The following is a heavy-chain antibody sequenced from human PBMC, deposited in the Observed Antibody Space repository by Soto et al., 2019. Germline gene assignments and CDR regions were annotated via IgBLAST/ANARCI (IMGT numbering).Heavy chain of an antibody. V-gene: IGHV2-5*02. CDR3: AHSLYHCDNSGHYTYWYFDL. CDR2: IYWDDDK. Sequence: QITLKESGPTLVKPTQTLTLTCTFSGFTLETSGIGVSGIRQPPGKALEWLALIYWDDDKRYSPSLKNRLTITKDTSKNQVVLTLTNVDPVDTATYYCAHSLYHCDNSGHYTYWYFDLCGRGTLVTVSS. J-gene: IGHJ2*01. CDR1: GFTLETSGIG. D-gene: IGHD3-22*01.